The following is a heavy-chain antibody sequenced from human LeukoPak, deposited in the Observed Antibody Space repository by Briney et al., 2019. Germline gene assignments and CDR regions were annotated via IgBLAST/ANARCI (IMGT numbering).Heavy chain of an antibody. Sequence: SETLSLTCTVSGGSISSYYWSWVRQPPGKGLEWIGYIYYSGSTNYNPSLKSRVTISVDTSKNQFSLKLSSVTAADTAVYYCARAGRFLEWSSPYDYWGQGTLVTVSS. CDR2: IYYSGST. CDR3: ARAGRFLEWSSPYDY. CDR1: GGSISSYY. J-gene: IGHJ4*02. V-gene: IGHV4-59*01. D-gene: IGHD3-3*01.